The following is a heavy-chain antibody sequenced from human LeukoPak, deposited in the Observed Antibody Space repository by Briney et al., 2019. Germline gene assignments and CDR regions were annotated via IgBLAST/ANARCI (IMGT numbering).Heavy chain of an antibody. CDR2: ISGSGGST. CDR3: AKDLSSGSRVMGFDY. CDR1: GFTFSSYA. Sequence: GGSLRLSCAASGFTFSSYAMSWVRQAPGKGLEWVSAISGSGGSTYYADSVKGRFTISRDNSKNTLYLQMNSLRAEDTAVYYCAKDLSSGSRVMGFDYWGQGTLVTVSS. D-gene: IGHD1-26*01. J-gene: IGHJ4*02. V-gene: IGHV3-23*01.